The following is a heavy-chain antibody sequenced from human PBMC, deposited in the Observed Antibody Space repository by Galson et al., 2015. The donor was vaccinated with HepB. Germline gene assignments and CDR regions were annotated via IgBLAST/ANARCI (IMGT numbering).Heavy chain of an antibody. Sequence: SVKVSCKASGYTFTSYAMHWVRQAPGQRLEWMGWINAGNGNTKYSQKFQGRVTITRDTSASTAYMELSSLRSEDTAVYYCARMGARHSSSWLFDYWGQGTLVTVSS. CDR1: GYTFTSYA. CDR2: INAGNGNT. CDR3: ARMGARHSSSWLFDY. D-gene: IGHD6-13*01. V-gene: IGHV1-3*01. J-gene: IGHJ4*02.